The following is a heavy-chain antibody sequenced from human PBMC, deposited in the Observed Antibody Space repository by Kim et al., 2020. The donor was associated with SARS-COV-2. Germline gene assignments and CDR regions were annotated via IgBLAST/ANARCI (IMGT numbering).Heavy chain of an antibody. J-gene: IGHJ6*03. CDR2: IYYSGST. CDR1: GGSISSYY. D-gene: IGHD2-2*01. V-gene: IGHV4-59*01. Sequence: SETLSLTCTVSGGSISSYYWSWIRQPPGKGLEWIGYIYYSGSTNYNPSLKSRVTISVDTSKNQFSLKLSSVTAADTAVYYCASLVVPAANTNYYYYMDVWGKGTTVTVSS. CDR3: ASLVVPAANTNYYYYMDV.